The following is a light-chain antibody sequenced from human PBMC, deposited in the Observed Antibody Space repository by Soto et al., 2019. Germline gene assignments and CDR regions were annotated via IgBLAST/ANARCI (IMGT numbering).Light chain of an antibody. J-gene: IGKJ2*01. Sequence: DIQMTQSPSSVSASVGDRVTLTWRASQDISNWLAWYQQKPGKAPKLLIYVASNLQSGVTPRFSVSGSGTDFTLTSSSLQPEDFATYYCRQDKDFPFTFGQRAKVDIK. V-gene: IGKV1-12*01. CDR3: RQDKDFPFT. CDR2: VAS. CDR1: QDISNW.